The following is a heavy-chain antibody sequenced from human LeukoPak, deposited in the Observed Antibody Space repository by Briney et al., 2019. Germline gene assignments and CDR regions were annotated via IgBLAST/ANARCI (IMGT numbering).Heavy chain of an antibody. CDR2: IYTSGST. Sequence: TSETLSLTCTVSGGSISSYYWSWIRQPPGKGLEWIGYIYTSGSTNYNPSLKSRVTISVDTSKNQFSLKLSSVTAADTAVYYCARLIVEGPQYYYYYYMDVWGKGTTVTVSS. J-gene: IGHJ6*03. CDR1: GGSISSYY. D-gene: IGHD2-15*01. CDR3: ARLIVEGPQYYYYYYMDV. V-gene: IGHV4-4*09.